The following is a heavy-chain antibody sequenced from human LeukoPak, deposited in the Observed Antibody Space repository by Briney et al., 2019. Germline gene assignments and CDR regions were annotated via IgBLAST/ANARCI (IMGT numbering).Heavy chain of an antibody. CDR1: GFTFSSYG. CDR3: AKEGPRSAFHY. CDR2: IWYDGSNK. Sequence: GGSLRLSCAASGFTFSSYGMHWVRQAPGKGLEWVAVIWYDGSNKYYADSVKGRFTISRDNSKNTLYLQMNSLRAEDTAVYYCAKEGPRSAFHYWGQGTLVTVSS. J-gene: IGHJ4*02. V-gene: IGHV3-33*06.